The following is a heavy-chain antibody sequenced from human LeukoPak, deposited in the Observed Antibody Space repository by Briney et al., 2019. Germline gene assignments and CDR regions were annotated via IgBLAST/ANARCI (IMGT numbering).Heavy chain of an antibody. J-gene: IGHJ4*02. D-gene: IGHD1-26*01. CDR2: ISYDGTGQ. CDR3: ARGGGYYPIDY. CDR1: GFTFSNYV. V-gene: IGHV3-30*14. Sequence: GGSLRLSCAASGFTFSNYVMHWVRQAPGKGLEWVAMISYDGTGQYYADSVKGRFTISRDTSKNTLYLQVNSLRAEDTAIYYCARGGGYYPIDYWGQGTLVTVSS.